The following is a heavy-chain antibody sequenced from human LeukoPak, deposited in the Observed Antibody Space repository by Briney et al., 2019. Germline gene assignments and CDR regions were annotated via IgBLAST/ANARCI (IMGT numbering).Heavy chain of an antibody. Sequence: GGSLRLSCAASGFTFSSYGMHWVRQAPGKGLERVPVIWYDGSNKYYADSVKGRFTISRDNSKNTLYLQMNSLRAEDTAVYYCAREPPTYYYGSDARYYFDYWGQGTLVTVSS. CDR3: AREPPTYYYGSDARYYFDY. V-gene: IGHV3-33*01. D-gene: IGHD3-10*01. J-gene: IGHJ4*02. CDR2: IWYDGSNK. CDR1: GFTFSSYG.